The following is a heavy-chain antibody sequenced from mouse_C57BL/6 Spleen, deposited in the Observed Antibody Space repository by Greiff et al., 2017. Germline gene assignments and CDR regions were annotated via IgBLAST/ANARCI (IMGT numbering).Heavy chain of an antibody. J-gene: IGHJ2*01. CDR3: ARGIYSNPFDY. Sequence: VQLQQSGAELVKPGASVKMSCKASGYTFTSYWITWVKQRPGQGLEWIGDIYPGSGSTNYNEKFKSKATLTVDTSSSTAYMQLSSLTSEDSAVYYCARGIYSNPFDYWSQGTTLTVSS. CDR2: IYPGSGST. V-gene: IGHV1-55*01. CDR1: GYTFTSYW. D-gene: IGHD2-5*01.